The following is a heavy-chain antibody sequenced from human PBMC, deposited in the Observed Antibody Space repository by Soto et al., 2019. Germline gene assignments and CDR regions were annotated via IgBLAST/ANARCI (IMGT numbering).Heavy chain of an antibody. D-gene: IGHD3-22*01. CDR1: GGTFSTSG. J-gene: IGHJ4*02. V-gene: IGHV1-69*01. CDR2: ISPLLGTP. Sequence: QVHLVQSGAELKKPGSSVKVSCKASGGTFSTSGISWVRQAPGQGLEWVGRISPLLGTPPYAQRFQGRVTITTDESTRTAYMELSSLRSEDTAVYDCAREFSSGWAGYWGQGTLVAVSS. CDR3: AREFSSGWAGY.